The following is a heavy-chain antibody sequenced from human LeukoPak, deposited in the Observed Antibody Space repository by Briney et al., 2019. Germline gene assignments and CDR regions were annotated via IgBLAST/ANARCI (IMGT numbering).Heavy chain of an antibody. CDR1: GFTFSGYS. Sequence: GGSLRLSCAASGFTFSGYSMSWVRQAPGKGLEWVSYIRGGGAGALYADSVKGRFTISRDNSKSTMYLQMNSLRVEDTAVYYCAKCAESYGNDAFDMWGPGTMVTVSS. CDR2: IRGGGAGA. V-gene: IGHV3-23*01. CDR3: AKCAESYGNDAFDM. J-gene: IGHJ3*02. D-gene: IGHD3-16*01.